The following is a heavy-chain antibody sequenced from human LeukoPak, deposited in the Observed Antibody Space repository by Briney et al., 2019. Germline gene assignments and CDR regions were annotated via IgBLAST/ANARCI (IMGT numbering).Heavy chain of an antibody. CDR2: TSGIADIT. J-gene: IGHJ4*02. V-gene: IGHV3-23*01. CDR3: AKGSNSWKYAYFDY. Sequence: GRSLRLSCAPSAFTFGTYAINSVRQAPGKGLQWGSSTSGIADITYYADSVKGRFTVSRDNSKNTLYLQMNSLRAEDTAVYYCAKGSNSWKYAYFDYWGQGTLVTVSS. CDR1: AFTFGTYA. D-gene: IGHD1-7*01.